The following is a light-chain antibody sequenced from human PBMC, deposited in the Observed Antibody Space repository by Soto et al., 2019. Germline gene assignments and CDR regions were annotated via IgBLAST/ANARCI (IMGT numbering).Light chain of an antibody. Sequence: DIQMTQSPSSLSASLGDRVTITCRASQDISAFLDSYQQKPGNPPTLLISAASTLQSGVPSRFRGSGGGTDFTLTITALQPEDVATYYCQKYNKAPWTFGQGTRVEIK. CDR3: QKYNKAPWT. CDR2: AAS. J-gene: IGKJ1*01. V-gene: IGKV1-27*01. CDR1: QDISAF.